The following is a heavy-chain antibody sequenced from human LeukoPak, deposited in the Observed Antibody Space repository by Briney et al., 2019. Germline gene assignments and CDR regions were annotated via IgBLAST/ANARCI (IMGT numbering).Heavy chain of an antibody. Sequence: ASVKVSCKASGYTFTSYGISWVRQAPGQGLEWMGWISAYNGNTNYAQKLQGRVTMTTDTSTSTAYMELRSLRSDDTAVYYCARDRMGVAQAVFDAFDIWGQGTMVTVSS. CDR1: GYTFTSYG. CDR2: ISAYNGNT. D-gene: IGHD3-16*01. CDR3: ARDRMGVAQAVFDAFDI. V-gene: IGHV1-18*01. J-gene: IGHJ3*02.